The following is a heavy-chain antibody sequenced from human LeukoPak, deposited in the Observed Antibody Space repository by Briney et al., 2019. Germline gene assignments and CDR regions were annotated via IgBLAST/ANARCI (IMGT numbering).Heavy chain of an antibody. J-gene: IGHJ6*02. CDR1: GGSFSGYY. CDR2: INHSGST. D-gene: IGHD2-2*01. CDR3: ARRTDCSSTSCYRTSYYGMDV. V-gene: IGHV4-34*01. Sequence: SETLSLTCAVYGGSFSGYYWSWIRQPPGKGLEWIGEINHSGSTNYNPSLKSRVTISVDTSKNQFSLKLSFVTAADTAVYYCARRTDCSSTSCYRTSYYGMDVWGQGTTVTVSS.